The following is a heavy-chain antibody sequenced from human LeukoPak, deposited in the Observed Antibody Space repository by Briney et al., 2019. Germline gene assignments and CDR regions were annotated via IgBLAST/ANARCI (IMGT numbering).Heavy chain of an antibody. J-gene: IGHJ4*02. CDR2: IYSGGST. CDR3: ARESVVAQNFDY. CDR1: GFTVSSNY. V-gene: IGHV3-53*01. Sequence: GGSLRLSCAASGFTVSSNYMSWVRQAPGKGLEWVSVIYSGGSTYYADSVKGRFTISRDNSKNTLYLQMNSLRAEDTAVYYCARESVVAQNFDYWGQGTLVTVSS. D-gene: IGHD5-12*01.